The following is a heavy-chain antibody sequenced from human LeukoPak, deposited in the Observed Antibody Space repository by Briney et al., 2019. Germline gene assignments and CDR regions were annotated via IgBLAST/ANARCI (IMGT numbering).Heavy chain of an antibody. CDR3: AREHDYGRFDY. V-gene: IGHV4-61*08. CDR1: IASVSSGDFY. Sequence: SETLSLTCTVSIASVSSGDFYWSLIRQSPAMGLEWIGFVHHSGATKYSPSLKSRVTISSDTSKNQFSLKVYSVSSVDTAVYYCAREHDYGRFDYWGQGTLVTVSS. CDR2: VHHSGAT. J-gene: IGHJ4*02. D-gene: IGHD4-17*01.